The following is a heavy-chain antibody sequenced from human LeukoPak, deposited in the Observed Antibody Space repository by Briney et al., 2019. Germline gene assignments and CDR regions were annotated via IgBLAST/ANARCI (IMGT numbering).Heavy chain of an antibody. J-gene: IGHJ1*01. CDR1: GFTFSDYY. CDR2: ISSSGSTI. D-gene: IGHD4-17*01. CDR3: ARDNYGGNVETKYFQH. V-gene: IGHV3-11*01. Sequence: GGSLRLSCAASGFTFSDYYMSWIRQAPGKGLEWVSYISSSGSTIYYADSVKGRFTISRDNAKNSLYLQMNSLRAEDTAVYYCARDNYGGNVETKYFQHWGQGTLVTVSS.